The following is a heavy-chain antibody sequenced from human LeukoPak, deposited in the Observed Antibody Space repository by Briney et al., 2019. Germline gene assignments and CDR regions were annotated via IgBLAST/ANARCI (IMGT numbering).Heavy chain of an antibody. CDR1: GYSFTSYW. D-gene: IGHD3-22*01. V-gene: IGHV5-51*01. Sequence: PGESLKISCKGSGYSFTSYWIGWVRQMPGKGLEWMGIIYPGDSDTRYSPSFQGQVTISADKSISTAYLQWSSLKASDTAMYYCARPINYDSSGYYYDYFDYWGQGTLVTVSS. CDR3: ARPINYDSSGYYYDYFDY. CDR2: IYPGDSDT. J-gene: IGHJ4*02.